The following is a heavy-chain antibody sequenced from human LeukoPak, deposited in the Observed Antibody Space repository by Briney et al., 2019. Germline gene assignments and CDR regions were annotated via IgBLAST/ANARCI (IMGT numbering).Heavy chain of an antibody. V-gene: IGHV1-2*02. J-gene: IGHJ4*02. CDR3: ARVPCSSTSCYEWTTFDY. CDR2: INPNSGGT. Sequence: ASVKVSCKASGYTFTGYYMHWVRQAAGQGLEWMGWINPNSGGTNYAQKFQGRVTMTRDTSISTAYMELSRLRSDDTAVYYCARVPCSSTSCYEWTTFDYWGQGTLVTVSS. D-gene: IGHD2-2*01. CDR1: GYTFTGYY.